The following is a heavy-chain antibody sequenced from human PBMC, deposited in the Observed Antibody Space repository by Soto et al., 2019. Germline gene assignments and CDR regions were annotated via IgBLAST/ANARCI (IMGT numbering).Heavy chain of an antibody. D-gene: IGHD3-22*01. CDR2: ISWNSGSL. Sequence: GWSLRLSCAASGFRYDDYAMHWVRQVPGKGLEWVSGISWNSGSLGYGDSVNGRFTISRDNAKNSLYLQMNGLRPEDTAFYYCVKDNGGYYDSSGNFEYWGQGSLATVSS. J-gene: IGHJ4*02. V-gene: IGHV3-9*01. CDR1: GFRYDDYA. CDR3: VKDNGGYYDSSGNFEY.